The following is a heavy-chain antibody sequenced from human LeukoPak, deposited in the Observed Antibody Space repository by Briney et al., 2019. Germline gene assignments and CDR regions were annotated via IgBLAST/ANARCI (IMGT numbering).Heavy chain of an antibody. CDR2: ISYDGSNK. J-gene: IGHJ4*02. CDR1: GFTFSSYG. CDR3: AGIPLSTTMVDY. V-gene: IGHV3-30*03. Sequence: PGRSLRLSCAASGFTFSSYGMHWVRQAPGKGLEWVAVISYDGSNKYYADSVKGRFTISRDNSKNSLFLQMNSLRAEDTAVYYCAGIPLSTTMVDYWGQGTLVTVSS. D-gene: IGHD5-18*01.